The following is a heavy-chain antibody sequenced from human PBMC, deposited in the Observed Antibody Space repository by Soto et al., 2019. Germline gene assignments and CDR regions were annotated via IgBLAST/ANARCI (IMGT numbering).Heavy chain of an antibody. CDR2: ISGSGGST. D-gene: IGHD6-6*01. CDR1: GFTFSSYA. CDR3: AKGEYSRSGRYYYYGMDV. V-gene: IGHV3-23*01. Sequence: PGGSLRLSCAASGFTFSSYAMSWVRQAPGKGLEWVSAISGSGGSTYYADSVKGRFTISRDNSKNTLYLQMNSLRAEDTAVYYCAKGEYSRSGRYYYYGMDVWGQGTTVTVSS. J-gene: IGHJ6*02.